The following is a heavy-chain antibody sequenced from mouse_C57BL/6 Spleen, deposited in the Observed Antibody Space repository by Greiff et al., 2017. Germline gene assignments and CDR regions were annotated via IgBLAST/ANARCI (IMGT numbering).Heavy chain of an antibody. J-gene: IGHJ3*01. CDR2: IYPGDGDT. CDR1: GYAFSSSW. D-gene: IGHD2-4*01. CDR3: AEDYAWFAY. Sequence: QVQLKESGPELVKPGASVKISCKASGYAFSSSWMNWVKQRPGEGLEWIGGIYPGDGDTNYNGKFKGKATLTADKSSSTAYMQLSSLTSEDSAVYFWAEDYAWFAYWGQGTLVTVSA. V-gene: IGHV1-82*01.